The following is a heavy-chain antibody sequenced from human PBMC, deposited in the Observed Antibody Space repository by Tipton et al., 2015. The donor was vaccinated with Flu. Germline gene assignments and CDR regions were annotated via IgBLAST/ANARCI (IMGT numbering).Heavy chain of an antibody. CDR3: ARDSCGGDCWDY. CDR1: GFTFSSYA. J-gene: IGHJ4*02. CDR2: ISSNGGST. V-gene: IGHV3-64*02. D-gene: IGHD2-21*02. Sequence: GSLRLSCAASGFTFSSYAMHWVRQAPGKGLEYVSAISSNGGSTYYADSVEGRFTISRDNSKNTLYLQMGSLRAEDMAVYYCARDSCGGDCWDYWGQGTLVTVSS.